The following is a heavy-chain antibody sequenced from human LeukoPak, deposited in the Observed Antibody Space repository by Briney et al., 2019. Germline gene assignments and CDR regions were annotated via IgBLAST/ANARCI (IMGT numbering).Heavy chain of an antibody. J-gene: IGHJ5*02. CDR1: GYTFTSYD. D-gene: IGHD3-16*02. CDR2: MNSNSGNT. Sequence: GASVKVSCKASGYTFTSYDINWVRQATGQGLEWMGWMNSNSGNTGYAQKFQGRVTMTRNTSISTAYMELSSLRSEDTAVYYCARSPGRLGELSPWGQGTLVTVSS. CDR3: ARSPGRLGELSP. V-gene: IGHV1-8*01.